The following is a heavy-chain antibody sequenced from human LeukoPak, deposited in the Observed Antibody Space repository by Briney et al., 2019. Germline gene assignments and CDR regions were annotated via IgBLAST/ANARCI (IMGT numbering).Heavy chain of an antibody. D-gene: IGHD4-11*01. CDR2: IRYSASDT. CDR3: ARDSFSVNYYYYMDV. J-gene: IGHJ6*03. Sequence: PGGSLRLSCAASGFTFSHYGMHWVRQAPGKGLEWVAFIRYSASDTYYADSVKGRFTISRDNSKNTLYLQMNSLRAEDTAVYYCARDSFSVNYYYYMDVWGKGTTVTISS. CDR1: GFTFSHYG. V-gene: IGHV3-30*02.